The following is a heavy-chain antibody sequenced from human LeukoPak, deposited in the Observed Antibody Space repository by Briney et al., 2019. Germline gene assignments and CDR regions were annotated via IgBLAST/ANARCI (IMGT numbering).Heavy chain of an antibody. D-gene: IGHD6-13*01. CDR1: GGSISSGGYS. J-gene: IGHJ4*02. V-gene: IGHV4-31*03. CDR2: IYYSGST. Sequence: SETLSLTCTVSGGSISSGGYSWSWIRQHPGKGLEWIGYIYYSGSTYYNPSLKSRVTISVDTSKNQFSLKLSSVTAADTAVYYCAREGRQQLMGYFDYWGQGTLVTVSS. CDR3: AREGRQQLMGYFDY.